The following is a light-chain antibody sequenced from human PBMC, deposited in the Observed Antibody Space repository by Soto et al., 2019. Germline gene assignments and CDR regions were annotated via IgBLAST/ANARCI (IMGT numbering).Light chain of an antibody. J-gene: IGKJ2*01. CDR2: WAS. V-gene: IGKV4-1*01. Sequence: DIVMTQSPDSLAVSLGETATINCKSSRSVLYNSNNKNYFAWFQQKPGQPHMLLLYWASTRESGVPDRFSGSGAGTDFTLTSSSLQAEYVAVYYWQQYYTTPRTFGHGTKLEIK. CDR1: RSVLYNSNNKNY. CDR3: QQYYTTPRT.